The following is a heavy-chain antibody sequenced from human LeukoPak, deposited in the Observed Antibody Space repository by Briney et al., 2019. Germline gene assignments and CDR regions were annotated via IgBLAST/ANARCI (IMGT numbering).Heavy chain of an antibody. V-gene: IGHV3-23*01. CDR1: GFTFSSYT. CDR2: ISGSGGST. Sequence: GGSLRLSCAASGFTFSSYTMSWVRQAPGKGLEWVSAISGSGGSTYYADSVKGRFTISRDNSKNTLYLQMNSLRAEDTAVYYCAKAQMYSSSHYWGQGTLVTVSS. J-gene: IGHJ4*02. CDR3: AKAQMYSSSHY. D-gene: IGHD6-6*01.